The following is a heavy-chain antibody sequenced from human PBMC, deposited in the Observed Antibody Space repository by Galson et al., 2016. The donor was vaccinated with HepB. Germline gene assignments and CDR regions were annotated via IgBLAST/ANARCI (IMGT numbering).Heavy chain of an antibody. CDR3: AKGDWGDS. CDR2: IGRGAENT. Sequence: SLRLSCAASGFNFNIYAMTWVRQAPGRGLECVAVIGRGAENTYYADSVKGRFTISRDDSKYTLYLQMNRLSVEDTALYYCAKGDWGDSWGRGAVVTVSS. V-gene: IGHV3-23*01. D-gene: IGHD3-16*01. J-gene: IGHJ4*02. CDR1: GFNFNIYA.